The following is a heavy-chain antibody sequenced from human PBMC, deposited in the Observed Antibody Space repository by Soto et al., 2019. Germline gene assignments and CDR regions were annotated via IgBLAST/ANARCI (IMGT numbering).Heavy chain of an antibody. CDR2: IDPNDSET. V-gene: IGHV5-10-1*01. Sequence: GESLKISCKVSGYRFTSKWITWVRQKPGKGLEWMGRIDPNDSETKYSPSSQGHVTISADKFSGTAYLHRSSLKASDTAIYYCARRINNAGPDADYWGQGTPVTVSS. CDR3: ARRINNAGPDADY. CDR1: GYRFTSKW. J-gene: IGHJ4*02. D-gene: IGHD2-8*01.